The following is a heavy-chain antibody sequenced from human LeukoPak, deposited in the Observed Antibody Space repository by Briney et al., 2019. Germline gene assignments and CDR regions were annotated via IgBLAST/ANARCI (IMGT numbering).Heavy chain of an antibody. CDR2: ISSSGSTI. D-gene: IGHD2-15*01. CDR1: GFTFSDYY. CDR3: ARGKSGYCSGGSCYYYGMDV. V-gene: IGHV3-11*01. Sequence: GGSLRLSCAASGFTFSDYYMSWIRQAPGKGLEWVSYISSSGSTIYYADSVKGRFTISRDNAKNSLYLQMNSLRAEDTAVYYCARGKSGYCSGGSCYYYGMDVWGQGTTVTVSS. J-gene: IGHJ6*02.